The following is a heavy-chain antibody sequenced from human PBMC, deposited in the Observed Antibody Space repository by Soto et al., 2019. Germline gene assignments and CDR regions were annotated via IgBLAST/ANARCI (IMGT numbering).Heavy chain of an antibody. J-gene: IGHJ4*02. D-gene: IGHD6-19*01. CDR1: GFTFTNAW. CDR3: TTVRSTGWS. V-gene: IGHV3-15*07. Sequence: GGSLRLSCAASGFTFTNAWMNWVRQAPGKGLEWVGRIKSKTEGGTTDYAAPVKDRFTISRDDSKTTLFLQMSSLKTEDTAVYYCTTVRSTGWSWGQGTLVTVSS. CDR2: IKSKTEGGTT.